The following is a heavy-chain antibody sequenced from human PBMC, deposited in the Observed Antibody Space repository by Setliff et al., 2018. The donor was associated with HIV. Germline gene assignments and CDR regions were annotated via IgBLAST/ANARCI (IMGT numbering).Heavy chain of an antibody. V-gene: IGHV4-34*01. CDR3: ARDVVEAVAGSGAFDI. CDR2: INHSGST. CDR1: GGSFSSYY. Sequence: PSETLSLTCAVYGGSFSSYYWIWIRQPPGKGLEWIGEINHSGSTAYNPSLKSRVTISVDNSKNTLYLQMNSLRAEDTAVYYCARDVVEAVAGSGAFDIWGQGTMVTVSS. J-gene: IGHJ3*02. D-gene: IGHD6-19*01.